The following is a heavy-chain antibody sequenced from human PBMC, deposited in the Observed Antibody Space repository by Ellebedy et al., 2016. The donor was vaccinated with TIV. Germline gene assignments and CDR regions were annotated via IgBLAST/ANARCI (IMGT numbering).Heavy chain of an antibody. D-gene: IGHD3-10*01. J-gene: IGHJ5*02. CDR1: GYTFRSNG. Sequence: ASVKVSCKASGYTFRSNGLSWVRQAPGQGLEWVGWLSTYNGDTRYAQNLQGRVTLTTDTSTTTGYMELRSLISDDTAVYYCARAPNYASSESFYVESWGQGTLLIVSS. CDR2: LSTYNGDT. V-gene: IGHV1-18*01. CDR3: ARAPNYASSESFYVES.